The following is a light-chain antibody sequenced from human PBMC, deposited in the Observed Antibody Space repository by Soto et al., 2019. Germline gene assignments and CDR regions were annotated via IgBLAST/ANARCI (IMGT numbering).Light chain of an antibody. CDR1: QSLLHSNGYNY. CDR3: MQALQPPPYT. V-gene: IGKV2-28*01. Sequence: DIVMTQSPLSLPVTPGEPASISCRSSQSLLHSNGYNYLDWYLQKPGQSPQLLIYLGSNRSSGVPDRFGGSGSGTDFTLKISRVEAEDVGVYYCMQALQPPPYTFGQGTKLEIK. CDR2: LGS. J-gene: IGKJ2*01.